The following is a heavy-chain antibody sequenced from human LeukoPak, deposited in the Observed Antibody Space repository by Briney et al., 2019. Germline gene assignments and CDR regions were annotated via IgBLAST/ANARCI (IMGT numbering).Heavy chain of an antibody. CDR3: ASADYDDYYIDF. CDR1: GGSISSYY. J-gene: IGHJ4*02. D-gene: IGHD4-17*01. CDR2: IYYSGMT. V-gene: IGHV4-59*01. Sequence: KSSETLSLTCTVSGGSISSYYWSWIRQPAGKGLEWIGYIYYSGMTNYNPSLKSRVTISLDTSKTQFSLKLSSVTAADTAVYYCASADYDDYYIDFWGQGTLVTVSA.